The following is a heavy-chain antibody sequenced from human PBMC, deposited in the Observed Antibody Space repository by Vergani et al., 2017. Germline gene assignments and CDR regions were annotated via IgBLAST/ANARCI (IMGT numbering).Heavy chain of an antibody. CDR2: MNPNSGNT. Sequence: QVQLVQSGAEVKKPGASVKVSCKASGYTFTSYDINWVRQATGQGLEWMGWMNPNSGNTGYAQKFQGRVTMTRNTSISTAYMELSSLRSEDTAVYYCARVGVIYYGSGSYYNDDYYYYYMDVWGKGP. CDR1: GYTFTSYD. V-gene: IGHV1-8*01. CDR3: ARVGVIYYGSGSYYNDDYYYYYMDV. D-gene: IGHD3-10*01. J-gene: IGHJ6*03.